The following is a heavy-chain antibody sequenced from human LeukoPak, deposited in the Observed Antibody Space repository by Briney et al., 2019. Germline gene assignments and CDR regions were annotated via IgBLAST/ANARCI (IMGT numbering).Heavy chain of an antibody. CDR2: ISGSGGST. CDR1: GFTFSSYA. J-gene: IGHJ4*02. CDR3: AKRLLGRGSGWYMGGYYFDY. Sequence: GGSLRLSCAAFGFTFSSYAMSWVRQAPGKGLEWVSAISGSGGSTYYADSVKGRFTISRDNSKNTLYLQMNSLRAEDTAVYYCAKRLLGRGSGWYMGGYYFDYWGQGTLVTVSS. V-gene: IGHV3-23*01. D-gene: IGHD6-19*01.